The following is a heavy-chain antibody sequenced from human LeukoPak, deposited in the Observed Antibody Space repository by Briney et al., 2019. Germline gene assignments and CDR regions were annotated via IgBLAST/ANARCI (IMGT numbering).Heavy chain of an antibody. V-gene: IGHV3-30-3*01. Sequence: PGGSLRLSCAASGFTFSSYAMHWVRQAPGKGLEWVAVISYDGSNKYYADSVKGRFTISRDNSKNTLYLQMNSLRAEDTAVYYCARDLGVWGQGTLVTVSS. J-gene: IGHJ4*02. CDR1: GFTFSSYA. CDR3: ARDLGV. D-gene: IGHD3-10*01. CDR2: ISYDGSNK.